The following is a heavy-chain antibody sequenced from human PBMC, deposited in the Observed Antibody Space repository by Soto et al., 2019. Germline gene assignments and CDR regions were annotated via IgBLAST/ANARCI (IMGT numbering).Heavy chain of an antibody. CDR2: ISPMFGAA. Sequence: QVQLVQSGAEMKKPGSSVKVSCQSSGGTFNTYAMNWVRQAPGQGPEWMGDISPMFGAANYAPKFQGRVTITADESTGTSDMQLSSLTSEDTARYFCAREVQVHTPAFVYWGQGTLVTVSS. CDR3: AREVQVHTPAFVY. J-gene: IGHJ4*02. V-gene: IGHV1-69*19. CDR1: GGTFNTYA. D-gene: IGHD3-10*01.